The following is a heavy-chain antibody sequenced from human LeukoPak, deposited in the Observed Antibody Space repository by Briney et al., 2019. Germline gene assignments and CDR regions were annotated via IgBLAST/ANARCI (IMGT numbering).Heavy chain of an antibody. V-gene: IGHV4-4*02. CDR3: ARGDTSMLTGIDY. CDR2: IYHSGST. Sequence: PSETLSLTCAVSGGSISSSNWWSWVRQPPGKGLEWIGEIYHSGSTYYNPSLKSRVTISVDTSKNQFFLNLRSATAADTAVYYCARGDTSMLTGIDYWGQGTLVTVSS. CDR1: GGSISSSNW. D-gene: IGHD5-18*01. J-gene: IGHJ4*02.